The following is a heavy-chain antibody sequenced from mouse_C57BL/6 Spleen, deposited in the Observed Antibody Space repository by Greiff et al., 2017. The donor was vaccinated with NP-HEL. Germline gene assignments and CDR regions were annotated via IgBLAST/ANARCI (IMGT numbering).Heavy chain of an antibody. D-gene: IGHD1-1*01. CDR3: ARHYGSPLNFDV. Sequence: EVQVVESGGDLVKPGGSLKLSCAASGFTFSSYGMSWVRQTPDKRLEWVATISSGGSYTYYPDSVKGRFTISRDNAKNTLYLQMSSLKSEDTAMYYCARHYGSPLNFDVWGTGTTVTVSS. J-gene: IGHJ1*03. CDR2: ISSGGSYT. V-gene: IGHV5-6*01. CDR1: GFTFSSYG.